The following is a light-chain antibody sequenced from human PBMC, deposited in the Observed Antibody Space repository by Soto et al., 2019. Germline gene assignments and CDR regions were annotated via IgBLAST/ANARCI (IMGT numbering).Light chain of an antibody. Sequence: QSVLTRPPSVSATPGQTVTISCSGSNSNIGNNYVSWYQQPPGTAPKLLIYDNNKRPSEIPDRFSGSKSGPSATLGITGLQTGAEADYYCGTWDSSLSVGVFGTGTKVTVL. J-gene: IGLJ1*01. CDR2: DNN. CDR1: NSNIGNNY. V-gene: IGLV1-51*01. CDR3: GTWDSSLSVGV.